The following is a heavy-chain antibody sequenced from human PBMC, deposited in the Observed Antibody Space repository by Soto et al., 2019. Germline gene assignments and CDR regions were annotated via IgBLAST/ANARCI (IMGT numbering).Heavy chain of an antibody. D-gene: IGHD3-10*01. Sequence: GGSLRLSCAASGFTFSSYGMHWVRQAPGKGLEWVAVISYDGSNKYYADYVKGRFTISRDNSKNTLYLQMNSLRAEDTAVYYCAKDFYYYGSGSPSTLYYGMDVWGQGTTVTVSS. V-gene: IGHV3-30*18. CDR3: AKDFYYYGSGSPSTLYYGMDV. CDR2: ISYDGSNK. CDR1: GFTFSSYG. J-gene: IGHJ6*02.